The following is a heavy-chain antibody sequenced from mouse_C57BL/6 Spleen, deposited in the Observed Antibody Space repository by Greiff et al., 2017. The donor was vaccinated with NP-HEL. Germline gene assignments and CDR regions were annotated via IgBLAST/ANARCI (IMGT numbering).Heavy chain of an antibody. CDR2: IWSGGST. V-gene: IGHV2-2*01. Sequence: QVQLQQSGPGLVQPSQSLSITCTVSGFSLTSYGVHWVRQSPGKGLEWLGVIWSGGSTDYNAAFISRLSISKDNSKSQVFFKMNSQQADDTAIYYCARRRDYEHAMDYWGQGTSVTVSS. CDR1: GFSLTSYG. CDR3: ARRRDYEHAMDY. J-gene: IGHJ4*01. D-gene: IGHD2-4*01.